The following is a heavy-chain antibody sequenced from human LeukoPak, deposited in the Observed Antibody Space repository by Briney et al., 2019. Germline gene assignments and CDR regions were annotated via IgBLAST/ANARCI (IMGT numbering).Heavy chain of an antibody. V-gene: IGHV3-48*04. Sequence: GGSLRLSCAASGFTFSSYSMNWVRQAPGKGLEWVSYISSSSSTIYYADSVKGRFTISRDNAKNSLYLQMNSLRAEDTAVYYCAREADYGDYVSWGQGTLVTVSS. CDR2: ISSSSSTI. D-gene: IGHD4-17*01. J-gene: IGHJ5*02. CDR3: AREADYGDYVS. CDR1: GFTFSSYS.